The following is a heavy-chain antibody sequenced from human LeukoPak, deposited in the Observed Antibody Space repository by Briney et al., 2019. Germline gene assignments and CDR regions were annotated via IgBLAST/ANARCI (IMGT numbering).Heavy chain of an antibody. J-gene: IGHJ5*02. Sequence: SVKVSCKASGGTFSSYAISWVRQAPGQGLEWMGGIIPIFGTANYAQKFQGRVTITADESTSTAYMELSSLRSEDTAVYYCASPYDSSGYYNNWFDPWGQGILVTVSS. CDR1: GGTFSSYA. CDR3: ASPYDSSGYYNNWFDP. V-gene: IGHV1-69*13. CDR2: IIPIFGTA. D-gene: IGHD3-22*01.